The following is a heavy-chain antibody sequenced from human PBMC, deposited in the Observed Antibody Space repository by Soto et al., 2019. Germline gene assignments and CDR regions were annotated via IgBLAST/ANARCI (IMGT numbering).Heavy chain of an antibody. CDR1: GYNFLNYG. J-gene: IGHJ4*02. Sequence: ASVKVSCKTSGYNFLNYGMSWVRQAPGQGPEWMGWISVYRGNTIYAQNFQGRVTMTTDTSTSTAYMELTSLRSDDTGVYYCARDHGGATMALVYWGQGTLVTVSS. CDR2: ISVYRGNT. V-gene: IGHV1-18*04. CDR3: ARDHGGATMALVY. D-gene: IGHD3-10*01.